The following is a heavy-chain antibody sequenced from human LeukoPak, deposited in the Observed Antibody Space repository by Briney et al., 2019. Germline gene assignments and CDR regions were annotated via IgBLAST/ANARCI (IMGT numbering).Heavy chain of an antibody. D-gene: IGHD2-15*01. CDR2: ISGSGGYT. CDR1: GFTFSSYT. V-gene: IGHV3-23*01. Sequence: GGSLRLSCAASGFTFSSYTMSWVRQAPGKGLEWVSSISGSGGYTYYADSVKGRFTISRDNSKNTLYLQMNSLRVEDTAVYYCAKGRIGPDNLGQGTLVTVSS. J-gene: IGHJ4*02. CDR3: AKGRIGPDN.